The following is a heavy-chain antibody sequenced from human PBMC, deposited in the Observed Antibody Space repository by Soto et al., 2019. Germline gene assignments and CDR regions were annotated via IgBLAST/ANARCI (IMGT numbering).Heavy chain of an antibody. CDR1: GFTFSNYA. J-gene: IGHJ4*02. V-gene: IGHV3-64*01. CDR2: INSHGDST. Sequence: EVQLVESGGGLVQPGGSLRLSCAASGFTFSNYAMHWVRQAPGKGLEYVSAINSHGDSTYYTNSVKGRFTISRDNSNNTLYLQMGSLRTEDMAVYYCARRDGYNLDYWGQGTLVTVSS. D-gene: IGHD5-12*01. CDR3: ARRDGYNLDY.